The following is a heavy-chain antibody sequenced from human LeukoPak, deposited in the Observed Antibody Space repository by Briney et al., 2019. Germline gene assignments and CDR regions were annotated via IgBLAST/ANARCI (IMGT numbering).Heavy chain of an antibody. D-gene: IGHD1-26*01. Sequence: VASVKVSCKASGGTFSSYAISWVRQAPGQGLEWMGGIIPIFGTANYAQKFQGRVTITADKSTSTAYMELSSLRSEDTAVYYCARGSQWELVFYFDYWGQGTLVTVSS. J-gene: IGHJ4*02. V-gene: IGHV1-69*06. CDR1: GGTFSSYA. CDR2: IIPIFGTA. CDR3: ARGSQWELVFYFDY.